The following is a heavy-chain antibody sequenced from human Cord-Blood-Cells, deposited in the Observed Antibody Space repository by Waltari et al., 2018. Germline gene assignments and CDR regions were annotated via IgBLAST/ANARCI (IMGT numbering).Heavy chain of an antibody. D-gene: IGHD1-26*01. V-gene: IGHV4-34*01. J-gene: IGHJ6*02. CDR2: INHSGST. Sequence: QVQLQQWGAGLLKPSETLSLTCAVYGGSFSGYYWSWIRPPPGKGLEWIGEINHSGSTNYNPSLKSRVTISVDTSKNQFSLKLSSVTAADTAVYYCASPVGATSYYYGMDVWGQGTTVTVSS. CDR1: GGSFSGYY. CDR3: ASPVGATSYYYGMDV.